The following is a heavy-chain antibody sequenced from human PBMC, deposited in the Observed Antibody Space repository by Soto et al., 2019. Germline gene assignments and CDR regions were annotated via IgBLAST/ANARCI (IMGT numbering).Heavy chain of an antibody. CDR1: GYTFTTYY. D-gene: IGHD5-12*01. CDR3: AREGDGYNLGPSVDFDY. Sequence: QVQLVQSGAEVKKPGASVKVSCKASGYTFTTYYMHWVRQAPGQGLEWMGVINPSGGNTSYAQKFQGRVTVTRDTSTSTLYMELSSLRSEDAAVYYCAREGDGYNLGPSVDFDYWGQGTLVTVSS. CDR2: INPSGGNT. J-gene: IGHJ4*02. V-gene: IGHV1-46*01.